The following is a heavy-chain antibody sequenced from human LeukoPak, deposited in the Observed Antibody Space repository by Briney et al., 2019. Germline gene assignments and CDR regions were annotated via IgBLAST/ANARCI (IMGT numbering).Heavy chain of an antibody. V-gene: IGHV3-11*06. Sequence: GGSLRLSCAASGFTFSDYYMSWIRQAPGKGLEWVSYISSSSYTNYADSVKGRFTISRDNAKNSLYLQMNSLRAEDTAVYYCASGGFDYYGSGSYYNEYYFDYWGQGTLVTVSS. CDR3: ASGGFDYYGSGSYYNEYYFDY. D-gene: IGHD3-10*01. CDR1: GFTFSDYY. J-gene: IGHJ4*02. CDR2: ISSSSYT.